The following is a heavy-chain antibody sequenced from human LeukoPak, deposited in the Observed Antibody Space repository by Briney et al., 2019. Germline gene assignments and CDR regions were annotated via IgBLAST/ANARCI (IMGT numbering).Heavy chain of an antibody. D-gene: IGHD2/OR15-2a*01. CDR1: GFTFSSYW. CDR2: IKSDGSEK. J-gene: IGHJ3*02. CDR3: ARDEYWLGTFDT. V-gene: IGHV3-7*01. Sequence: AGGSLRLSCAASGFTFSSYWMSWVRQAPGKGLEWVANIKSDGSEKYYVDSVKGRFTISRDNAKNSLDLHLSSLRAEDTAVYYCARDEYWLGTFDTWGQGTMVTVSS.